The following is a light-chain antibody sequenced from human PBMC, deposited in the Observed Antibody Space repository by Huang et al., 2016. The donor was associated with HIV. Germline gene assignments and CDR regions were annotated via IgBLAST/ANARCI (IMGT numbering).Light chain of an antibody. CDR2: AAS. V-gene: IGKV1-39*01. Sequence: DIQMTQSPSSLSASVGDRVTITCRASQNITSYLNWYQQKPGKAPKLLIYAASSLQRGVPSRFSGSGSGTDFTLIISSLQPEDFATYSCQQTYSTPRIFGQGTKVEIK. CDR1: QNITSY. CDR3: QQTYSTPRI. J-gene: IGKJ1*01.